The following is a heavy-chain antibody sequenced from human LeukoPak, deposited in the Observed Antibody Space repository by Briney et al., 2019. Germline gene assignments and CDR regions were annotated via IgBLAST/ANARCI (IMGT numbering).Heavy chain of an antibody. CDR1: GFTFSSYG. J-gene: IGHJ4*02. Sequence: PGGSLRLSCAASGFTFSSYGMHWVRQAPGKGLEWVALISYDGSNKYYANSVKGRFTISRDNSKNTLYLQMNSLRAEDTAVYYCARRSGWSGYYLDYWGQGTLVTVSS. D-gene: IGHD3-3*01. CDR2: ISYDGSNK. V-gene: IGHV3-30*03. CDR3: ARRSGWSGYYLDY.